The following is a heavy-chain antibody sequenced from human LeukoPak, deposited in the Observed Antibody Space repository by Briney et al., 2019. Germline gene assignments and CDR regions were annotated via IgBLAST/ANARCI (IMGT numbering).Heavy chain of an antibody. CDR2: ISSSSSYI. D-gene: IGHD3-22*01. CDR3: ARADLGPYYDSSGYCFDY. CDR1: GFTFSSYS. V-gene: IGHV3-21*01. Sequence: PGGSLRLSCAASGFTFSSYSMNWVRQAPGKGLEWVSSISSSSSYIYYADSVKGRFTISRDNAKNSLYLQMNSLRAEDTAVYYCARADLGPYYDSSGYCFDYWGQGTLVTVSS. J-gene: IGHJ4*02.